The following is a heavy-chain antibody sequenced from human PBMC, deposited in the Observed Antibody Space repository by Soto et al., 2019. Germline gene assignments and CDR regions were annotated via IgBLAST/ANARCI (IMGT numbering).Heavy chain of an antibody. J-gene: IGHJ5*02. CDR3: ARDVCTNGVCYIWDNNWFDP. D-gene: IGHD2-8*01. Sequence: GGSLRLSCAASGFTFSSYWMSWVRQAPGKGLEWVANIKQDGSEKYYVDSVKGRFTISRDNAKNSLYLQMNSLRAEDTAVYYCARDVCTNGVCYIWDNNWFDPWGQGTLVTVSS. CDR1: GFTFSSYW. CDR2: IKQDGSEK. V-gene: IGHV3-7*01.